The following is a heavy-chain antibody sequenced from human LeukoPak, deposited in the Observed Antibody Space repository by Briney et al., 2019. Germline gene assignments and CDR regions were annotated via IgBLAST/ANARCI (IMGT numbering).Heavy chain of an antibody. CDR3: AREGGVIVLDY. V-gene: IGHV3-7*01. Sequence: GGSLRLSCAASGFTFSSYWMSWVRQAPGKGLEWVANIKQDGSEKYYVDSVKGRFSISRDNAKNSLYLQMNSLRAEDTAVYYCAREGGVIVLDYWGQGTLVTVSS. CDR2: IKQDGSEK. D-gene: IGHD3-16*02. J-gene: IGHJ4*02. CDR1: GFTFSSYW.